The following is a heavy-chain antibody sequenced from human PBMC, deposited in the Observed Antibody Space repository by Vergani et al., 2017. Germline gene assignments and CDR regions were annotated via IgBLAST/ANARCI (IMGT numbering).Heavy chain of an antibody. CDR2: ISASDGNT. V-gene: IGHV3-23*01. CDR1: GFTFSTYA. CDR3: ARAYGRYDWFDY. Sequence: EVQLLESGGGLVQPGGSLRLSCAASGFTFSTYAMTWVRQAPGKGLEWVSGISASDGNTYYADSVKGRVTISRDNSKNTLYLQMNSLRVEDTAVYYCARAYGRYDWFDYWGQRTLVTVSS. J-gene: IGHJ4*01. D-gene: IGHD1-20*01.